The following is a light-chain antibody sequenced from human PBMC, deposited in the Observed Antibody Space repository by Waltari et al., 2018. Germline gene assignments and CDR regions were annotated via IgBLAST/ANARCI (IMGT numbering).Light chain of an antibody. CDR2: DSS. Sequence: DIQMAQYPSSLSASIADRVTLTCRASQFINTYLNWYQHKPGEAPKLLMYDSSTLQIGVPSRFSGSGFGTDFTLTISSLQPEDIATYYCQHSFGNPPWTFGRGTKV. CDR1: QFINTY. V-gene: IGKV1-39*01. CDR3: QHSFGNPPWT. J-gene: IGKJ1*01.